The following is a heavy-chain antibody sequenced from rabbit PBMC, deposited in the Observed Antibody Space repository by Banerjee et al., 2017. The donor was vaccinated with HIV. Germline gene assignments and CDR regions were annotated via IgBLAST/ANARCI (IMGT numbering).Heavy chain of an antibody. Sequence: QEQLEESGGGLVQPEGSLTLTCTASGFSLSNKYVMCWVRQAPGKGLEWIACIYTGDGNTHYASWAKGRFTISKTSSTVDLQMTSLTAADTATYFCARDLAGVIGWNFNLWGQGTLVTVS. CDR1: GFSLSNKYV. CDR2: IYTGDGNT. V-gene: IGHV1S45*01. D-gene: IGHD4-1*01. CDR3: ARDLAGVIGWNFNL. J-gene: IGHJ4*01.